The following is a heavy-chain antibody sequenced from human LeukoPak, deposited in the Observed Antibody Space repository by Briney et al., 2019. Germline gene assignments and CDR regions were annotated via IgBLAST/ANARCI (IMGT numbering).Heavy chain of an antibody. Sequence: ASVKVSCKASGGTFSSYAISWVRQAPRQGLEWMGRIIPIFGTANYAQKFQGRVTITADKSTSTAYMELGSLRSEDTAVYYCARDGYYYDSSGTPPDYWGQGTLVTVSS. D-gene: IGHD3-22*01. V-gene: IGHV1-69*06. CDR3: ARDGYYYDSSGTPPDY. CDR1: GGTFSSYA. CDR2: IIPIFGTA. J-gene: IGHJ4*02.